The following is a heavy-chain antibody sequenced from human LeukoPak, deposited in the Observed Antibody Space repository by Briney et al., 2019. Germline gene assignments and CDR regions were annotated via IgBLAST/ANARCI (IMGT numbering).Heavy chain of an antibody. Sequence: GGSLRLSCAVSGFTFDDFYMSWIRQAPGKGLEWIAYISSSGGTMNFADSVNGRFTISRDNDKNSLSLQMNRLRVEDTAVYYCARVTHGGFDFDYWGQGTQVTVSS. CDR1: GFTFDDFY. V-gene: IGHV3-11*04. D-gene: IGHD4-23*01. J-gene: IGHJ4*02. CDR3: ARVTHGGFDFDY. CDR2: ISSSGGTM.